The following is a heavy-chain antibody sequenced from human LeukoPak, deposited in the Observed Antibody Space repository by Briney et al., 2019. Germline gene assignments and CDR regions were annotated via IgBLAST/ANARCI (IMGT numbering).Heavy chain of an antibody. CDR2: VSNSGYNT. CDR3: ARHDGSSFIYYIDH. Sequence: GGSLTLSCADSGFSVTSCAMSWVRQAPGKGLEWVSTVSNSGYNTWYADSVKGRFTISRDISQNTLHLQMSSLRAEDTALYYCARHDGSSFIYYIDHWGQGALVTVSS. CDR1: GFSVTSCA. J-gene: IGHJ4*02. D-gene: IGHD1-26*01. V-gene: IGHV3-23*01.